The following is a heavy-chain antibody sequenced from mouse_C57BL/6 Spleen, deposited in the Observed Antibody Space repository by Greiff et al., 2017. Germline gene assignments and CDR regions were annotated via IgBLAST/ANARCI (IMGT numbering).Heavy chain of an antibody. CDR3: ARRGPYSNPFDY. D-gene: IGHD2-5*01. J-gene: IGHJ2*01. Sequence: QVQLQQPGAELVKPGASVKLSCKASGYTFTSYWMHWVKQRPGQGLEWIGMIHPNSGSTNYNEKFKSKATLTVDKSSSTAYMQLSSLTSEDSAVYYCARRGPYSNPFDYWGQGTTLTVSS. CDR2: IHPNSGST. CDR1: GYTFTSYW. V-gene: IGHV1-64*01.